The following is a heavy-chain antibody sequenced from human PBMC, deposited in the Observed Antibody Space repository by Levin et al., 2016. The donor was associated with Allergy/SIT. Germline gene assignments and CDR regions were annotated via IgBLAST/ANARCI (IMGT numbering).Heavy chain of an antibody. D-gene: IGHD5-18*01. CDR2: IKQDGSEK. Sequence: GESLKISCAASGFTFSSYGMHWVRQAPGKGLEWVANIKQDGSEKYYVDSVKGRFTISRDNSKNTVYLQMNSLRAEDTAVYYCVKDFGYVDIALAGVVSDYWGQGTLVTVSS. CDR1: GFTFSSYG. J-gene: IGHJ4*02. V-gene: IGHV3-30*02. CDR3: VKDFGYVDIALAGVVSDY.